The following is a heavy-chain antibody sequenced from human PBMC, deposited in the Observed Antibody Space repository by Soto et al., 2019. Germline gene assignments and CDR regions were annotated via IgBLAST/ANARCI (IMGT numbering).Heavy chain of an antibody. Sequence: GGSLRLSCAASGFTFSSYDMHWVRQATGKGLEWVSAIGTAGDPYYPGSVKGRFTISREKAKNSLYLQMNSLRAGDTAVYYCARGLGGARPDVAFDIWGQGTMVTVSS. J-gene: IGHJ3*02. V-gene: IGHV3-13*05. D-gene: IGHD6-6*01. CDR3: ARGLGGARPDVAFDI. CDR2: IGTAGDP. CDR1: GFTFSSYD.